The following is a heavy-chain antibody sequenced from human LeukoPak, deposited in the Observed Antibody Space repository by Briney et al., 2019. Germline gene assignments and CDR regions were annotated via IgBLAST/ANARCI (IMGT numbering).Heavy chain of an antibody. CDR2: ISAFNGNT. CDR3: ARDSSSSWYGFLDY. CDR1: GYTFTSYG. Sequence: ASVKVSCKDSGYTFTSYGISWVRQAPGQGLEWMGWISAFNGNTNYAQKLQGRVTMTTDTSTSTAYVELRSLRSDDTAVYYCARDSSSSWYGFLDYWGQGTLVTVSS. J-gene: IGHJ4*02. D-gene: IGHD6-13*01. V-gene: IGHV1-18*01.